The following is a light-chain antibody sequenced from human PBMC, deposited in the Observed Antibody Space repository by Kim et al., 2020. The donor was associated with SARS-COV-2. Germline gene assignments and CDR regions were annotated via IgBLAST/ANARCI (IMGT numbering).Light chain of an antibody. J-gene: IGLJ3*02. CDR2: EVS. CDR1: SSDVGGYNY. V-gene: IGLV2-8*01. CDR3: SSYAGSNKGV. Sequence: QSALTQPPSASGSPGQSVTISCTGTSSDVGGYNYVSWYQQHPGKAPKLMIYEVSKRPSGVPDRFSGSKSGNTASLTVSGLQAEDEDDYYCSSYAGSNKGVFGGGTQLTVL.